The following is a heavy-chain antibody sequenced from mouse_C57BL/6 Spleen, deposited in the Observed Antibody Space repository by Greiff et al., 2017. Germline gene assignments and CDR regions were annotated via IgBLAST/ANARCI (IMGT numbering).Heavy chain of an antibody. J-gene: IGHJ4*01. V-gene: IGHV1-62-2*01. D-gene: IGHD1-1*01. CDR1: GYTFPEYT. Sequence: QVQLQQSGAELVQPGASVKLSCKASGYTFPEYTIHWVKPRSGQGLEWIGWFYPGSGSIKYNEKFKDKDTLTADKSSSTVYMELSRVTSEDSAVYVCARHEGTYGSRTDAMDYWGQGTSVTVSS. CDR2: FYPGSGSI. CDR3: ARHEGTYGSRTDAMDY.